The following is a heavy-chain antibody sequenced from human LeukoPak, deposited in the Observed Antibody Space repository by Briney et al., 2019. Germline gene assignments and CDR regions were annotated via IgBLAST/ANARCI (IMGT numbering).Heavy chain of an antibody. V-gene: IGHV5-51*01. CDR3: AAAAGSKQPREFDY. CDR2: IYPGYSDT. J-gene: IGHJ4*02. CDR1: GYSFTSYW. Sequence: GESLKISCKGSGYSFTSYWIGWVRQMPGKGLEWMGSIYPGYSDTRYSPSFQGKVTISADKSISTAYMQWSSLKASDTAMYYCAAAAGSKQPREFDYWGQGTLVTVSS. D-gene: IGHD6-13*01.